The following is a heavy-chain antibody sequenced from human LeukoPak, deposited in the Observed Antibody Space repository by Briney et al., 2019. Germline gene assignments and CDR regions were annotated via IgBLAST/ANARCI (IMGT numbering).Heavy chain of an antibody. CDR3: AREGDSSSWYSSWFDP. D-gene: IGHD6-13*01. V-gene: IGHV6-1*01. CDR2: TCYRSKWYN. CDR1: GDSVSSNSAA. J-gene: IGHJ5*02. Sequence: SQTLSLTCAISGDSVSSNSAAWNWISKCPSRLLEWLGRTCYRSKWYNDYAVSVKSRITINPDTSKNQFSLQLNSVTPEDTAVYYCAREGDSSSWYSSWFDPWGQGTLVTVSS.